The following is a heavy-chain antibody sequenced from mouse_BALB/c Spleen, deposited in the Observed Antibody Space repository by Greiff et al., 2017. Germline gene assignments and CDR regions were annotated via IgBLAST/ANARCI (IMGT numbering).Heavy chain of an antibody. CDR1: GFTFSSYG. J-gene: IGHJ2*01. CDR2: ISSGGSYT. D-gene: IGHD1-1*01. V-gene: IGHV5-6*01. CDR3: TRGTTVVAKGY. Sequence: EVMLVESGGDLVKPGGSLKLSCAASGFTFSSYGMSWVRQTPDKRLEWVATISSGGSYTYYPDSVKGRFTISRDNAKNTLYLQMSSLKSEDTAMYYCTRGTTVVAKGYWGQGTTLTVSS.